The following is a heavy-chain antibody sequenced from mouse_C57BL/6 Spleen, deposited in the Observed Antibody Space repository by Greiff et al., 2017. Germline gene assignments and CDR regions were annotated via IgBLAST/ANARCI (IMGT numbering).Heavy chain of an antibody. J-gene: IGHJ4*01. CDR1: GYTFTSYW. CDR3: ARQGSDGSYAMDY. V-gene: IGHV1-69*01. Sequence: QVQLQQPGAELVMPGASVKLSCKASGYTFTSYWMHWVKQRPGQGLEWIGEIDPSDSYTNYNQKFKGKSTLTVDKSPSTAYMQLSSLTSEDSAVYYCARQGSDGSYAMDYWGQGTSVTVSS. CDR2: IDPSDSYT.